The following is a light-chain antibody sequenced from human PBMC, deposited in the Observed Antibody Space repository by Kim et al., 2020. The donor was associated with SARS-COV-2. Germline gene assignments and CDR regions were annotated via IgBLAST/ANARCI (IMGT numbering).Light chain of an antibody. V-gene: IGLV3-19*01. J-gene: IGLJ2*01. CDR1: SLRSYS. CDR3: SSRGSSAKLVQ. Sequence: ALGQTVRVTCQGDSLRSYSASWYQQKPGQAPVLVFYGENSRPSGIPDRYSASSSGNTASLVITGAQAEDEADYYCSSRGSSAKLVQFGGGTKLTVL. CDR2: GEN.